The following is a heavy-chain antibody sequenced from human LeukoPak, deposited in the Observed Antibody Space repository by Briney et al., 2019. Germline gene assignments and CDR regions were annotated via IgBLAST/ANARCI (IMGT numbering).Heavy chain of an antibody. J-gene: IGHJ6*02. Sequence: GGSLRLSCAASGFTFSGYSINWVRQAPGKGLGWGSYISSSSSTIYYADSVKGRFTISRDNAKNSLYLQMNSLRAADTAVYYCARDPCSSTSCYSQYYYYGMDVWGQGTTVTVSS. CDR1: GFTFSGYS. V-gene: IGHV3-48*01. CDR2: ISSSSSTI. CDR3: ARDPCSSTSCYSQYYYYGMDV. D-gene: IGHD2-2*01.